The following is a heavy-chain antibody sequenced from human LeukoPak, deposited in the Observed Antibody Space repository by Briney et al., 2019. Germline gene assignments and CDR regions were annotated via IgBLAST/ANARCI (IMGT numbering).Heavy chain of an antibody. CDR2: INPNSGGT. V-gene: IGHV1-2*02. D-gene: IGHD3-22*01. J-gene: IGHJ4*02. CDR1: GYTFTGYY. Sequence: ASVKVSCKASGYTFTGYYMHWVRQAPGQGLAWMGWINPNSGGTHYAQKFQGRVTMTRDTSINTAYMELSRLRSDDTAVYYCARAYYDSSGYYQPKNFDYWGQGTLVTVSS. CDR3: ARAYYDSSGYYQPKNFDY.